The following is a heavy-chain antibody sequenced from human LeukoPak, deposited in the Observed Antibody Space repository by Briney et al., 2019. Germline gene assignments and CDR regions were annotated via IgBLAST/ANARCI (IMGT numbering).Heavy chain of an antibody. D-gene: IGHD3-22*01. CDR2: IYPGDSDT. CDR1: GYRYTPYW. J-gene: IGHJ4*02. CDR3: ARQDYYDSSYYYLV. V-gene: IGHV5-51*01. Sequence: GESLKISCTSSGYRYTPYWIGWERQLPGKGLEWMGLIYPGDSDTRYSPSFQGQVTISADKSISTAYLQWSSLKAADTAMYHCARQDYYDSSYYYLVWRQGTLVTVSS.